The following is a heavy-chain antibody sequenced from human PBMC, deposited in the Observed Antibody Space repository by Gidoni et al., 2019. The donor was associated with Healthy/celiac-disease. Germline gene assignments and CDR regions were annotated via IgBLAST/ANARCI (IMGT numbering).Heavy chain of an antibody. J-gene: IGHJ6*02. V-gene: IGHV3-21*01. CDR3: AREGYYYGSGLLYYYYGMDV. CDR1: GFTFSRYS. CDR2: ISSSSSYI. Sequence: EVQLVESGGGLVKPGGSLRLSCAASGFTFSRYSMNWVRQAPGKGLEWVSSISSSSSYIYYADSVKGRFTISRDNAKNSLYLQMNSLRAEDTAVYYCAREGYYYGSGLLYYYYGMDVWGQGTTVTVSS. D-gene: IGHD3-10*01.